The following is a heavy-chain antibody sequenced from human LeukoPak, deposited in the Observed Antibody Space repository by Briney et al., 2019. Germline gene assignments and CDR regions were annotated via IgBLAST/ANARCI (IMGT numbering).Heavy chain of an antibody. CDR2: INPSGGST. Sequence: ASVKVSCKASGYTFTSYYMHWVRQAPGQGLEWMGIINPSGGSTSYAQKFQGRVTMTRDTSTSTVHMELSSLRSEDTAVYYCARPRAVRGGFDYWGQGTLVTVSS. CDR3: ARPRAVRGGFDY. J-gene: IGHJ4*02. D-gene: IGHD3-10*01. CDR1: GYTFTSYY. V-gene: IGHV1-46*01.